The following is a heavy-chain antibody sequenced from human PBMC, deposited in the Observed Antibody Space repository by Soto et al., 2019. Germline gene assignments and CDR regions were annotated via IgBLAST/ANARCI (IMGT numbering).Heavy chain of an antibody. CDR1: GFTVSSNY. CDR3: ARLHDYGDYGGYYFDY. V-gene: IGHV3-53*04. CDR2: IYSGGST. J-gene: IGHJ4*02. Sequence: GGSLRLSCAASGFTVSSNYMSWVRQAPGKGLEWVSVIYSGGSTYYADSVKGRFTISRHNSKNTLYLQMNSLRAEDTAVYYCARLHDYGDYGGYYFDYWGQGTLVTVSS. D-gene: IGHD4-17*01.